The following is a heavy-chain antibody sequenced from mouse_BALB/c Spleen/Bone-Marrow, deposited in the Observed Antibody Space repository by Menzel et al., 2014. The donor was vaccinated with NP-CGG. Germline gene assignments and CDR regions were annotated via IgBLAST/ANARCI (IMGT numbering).Heavy chain of an antibody. J-gene: IGHJ3*01. CDR3: ARHAYYDQTEVSLVH. V-gene: IGHV5-9-2*01. D-gene: IGHD2-4*01. CDR2: ISGGGSYT. CDR1: GFTFNSYG. Sequence: EVKLMESGGGLVKSGGSLKLSCAASGFTFNSYGMSWVRQTPEKRLEWVATISGGGSYTFYPDSVKGRFTISRDNAKNNLYLQLSSLRSEDTALYYCARHAYYDQTEVSLVHWGQGTLVTVSA.